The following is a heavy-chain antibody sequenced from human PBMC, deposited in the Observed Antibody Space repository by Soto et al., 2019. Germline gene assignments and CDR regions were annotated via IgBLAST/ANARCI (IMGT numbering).Heavy chain of an antibody. Sequence: GGSLRLSCAASGFTFSSYAMHWVRQAPGKGLEWVALISYDGSDKDYADSVKGRFTISRDNSRNTLFLQMNSRRAEDTAVYYCARDYYKYYDSSGYYRSPAYWGQGTLVTVSS. V-gene: IGHV3-30-3*01. CDR2: ISYDGSDK. J-gene: IGHJ4*02. CDR1: GFTFSSYA. D-gene: IGHD3-22*01. CDR3: ARDYYKYYDSSGYYRSPAY.